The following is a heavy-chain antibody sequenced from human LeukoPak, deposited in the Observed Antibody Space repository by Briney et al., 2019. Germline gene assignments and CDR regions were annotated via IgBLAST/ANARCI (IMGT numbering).Heavy chain of an antibody. CDR2: INHSGST. CDR1: GGSFSGYY. D-gene: IGHD6-13*01. V-gene: IGHV4-34*01. Sequence: SETLSLTCAVYGGSFSGYYWSWIRQPPGKGLEWIGEINHSGSTNYNPSLKSRVTISVDTSKNQFSLKLSSVTAADTAVYYCARGRQHGNWFDPWGQGTLVTVSS. CDR3: ARGRQHGNWFDP. J-gene: IGHJ5*02.